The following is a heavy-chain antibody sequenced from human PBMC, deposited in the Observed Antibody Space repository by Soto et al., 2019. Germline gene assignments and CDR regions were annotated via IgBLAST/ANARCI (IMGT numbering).Heavy chain of an antibody. Sequence: EVQLVESGGGLVKPGGSLRLSCAASGFTFSNAWMSWVRQAPGKGLEWVGRIKSKTDGGTTDYAAPVKGRFTISRDASKNTLYLQMNSLKTEDTAVYYCTTVNDFWSGYYYWGQGTLVTVSS. CDR1: GFTFSNAW. CDR2: IKSKTDGGTT. D-gene: IGHD3-3*01. CDR3: TTVNDFWSGYYY. J-gene: IGHJ4*02. V-gene: IGHV3-15*01.